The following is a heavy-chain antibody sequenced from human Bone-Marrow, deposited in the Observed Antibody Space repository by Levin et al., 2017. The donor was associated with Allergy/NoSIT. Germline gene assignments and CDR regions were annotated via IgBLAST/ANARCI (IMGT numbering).Heavy chain of an antibody. CDR1: GGSIDSMSYY. CDR3: ATQGYCINAVSAHGFDP. V-gene: IGHV4-39*02. Sequence: SETLSLTCTVSGGSIDSMSYYWGWVRQPPGMGLEWIGSVYYTGSAYYNVSLRSRVSISIDTSKNHLSLKLSPVAAAATAVYYCATQGYCINAVSAHGFDPWGQGSLVTVSS. CDR2: VYYTGSA. J-gene: IGHJ5*02. D-gene: IGHD2-8*01.